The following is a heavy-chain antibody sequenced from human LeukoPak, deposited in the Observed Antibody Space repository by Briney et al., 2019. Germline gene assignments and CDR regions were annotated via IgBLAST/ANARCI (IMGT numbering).Heavy chain of an antibody. V-gene: IGHV3-48*03. CDR1: GFTFSSYE. D-gene: IGHD3-22*01. J-gene: IGHJ4*02. CDR3: ARVRRNHYDSSGYPDY. Sequence: GGSLRLSCAASGFTFSSYEMNWVRQAPGKGLEWVSYISSSGSTIYYADSVKGRFTISRDNAKNSLYLQMNSLRAEDTAVYYCARVRRNHYDSSGYPDYWGQGTLVTVSS. CDR2: ISSSGSTI.